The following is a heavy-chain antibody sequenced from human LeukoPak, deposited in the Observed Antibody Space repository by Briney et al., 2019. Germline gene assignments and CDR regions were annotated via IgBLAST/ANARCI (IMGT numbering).Heavy chain of an antibody. CDR2: IRYDGSNK. V-gene: IGHV3-30*02. J-gene: IGHJ4*02. D-gene: IGHD6-6*01. Sequence: GGSLRLSCAASGFTFSSYGMHWVRQAPGKGLEWVAFIRYDGSNKYYADSVKGRFTISRDNSKNTLYLQMNSLRAEDTAVYYCAKDRGSYIAARHFDYWGQGTLVTVSS. CDR3: AKDRGSYIAARHFDY. CDR1: GFTFSSYG.